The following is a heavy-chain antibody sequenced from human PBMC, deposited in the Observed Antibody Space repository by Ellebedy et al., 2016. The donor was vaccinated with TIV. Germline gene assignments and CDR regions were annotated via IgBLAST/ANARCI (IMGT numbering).Heavy chain of an antibody. V-gene: IGHV3-49*03. D-gene: IGHD1-7*01. CDR2: IRDRAFGGTG. J-gene: IGHJ5*02. Sequence: GESLKISCATSGFPFGDYALSWLRQPPGKGLEWVGYIRDRAFGGTGEYVASVKGRFTISRYDSRRIAFLQMNSLRNEDTAMYYCTSSVRGTADPAWGQGTLVTVSS. CDR1: GFPFGDYA. CDR3: TSSVRGTADPA.